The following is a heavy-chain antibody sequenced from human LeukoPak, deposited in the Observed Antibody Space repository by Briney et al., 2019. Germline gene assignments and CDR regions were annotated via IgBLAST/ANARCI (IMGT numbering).Heavy chain of an antibody. CDR3: ARLLAMDPYFDY. Sequence: SETLSLTCTVSGYSISTGYYWSWIRQPPGKGLEWIGYIYYSGSTNYNPSLKSRVTISVDTSKNQFSLKLSSVTAADTAVYYCARLLAMDPYFDYWGQGTLVTVSS. V-gene: IGHV4-61*01. CDR1: GYSISTGYY. D-gene: IGHD5-18*01. CDR2: IYYSGST. J-gene: IGHJ4*02.